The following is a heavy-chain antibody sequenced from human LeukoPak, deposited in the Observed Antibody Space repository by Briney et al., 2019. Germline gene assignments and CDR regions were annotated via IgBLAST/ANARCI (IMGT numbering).Heavy chain of an antibody. V-gene: IGHV4-31*03. CDR1: GGSISSGGYY. CDR2: IYYSGST. D-gene: IGHD4-11*01. CDR3: ARFRVTHNWFDP. J-gene: IGHJ5*02. Sequence: SETLSLTCTVSGGSISSGGYYWSWIRQHPGKGLEWIGYIYYSGSTYYNPSLKSRVTISVDTSKNQFSLKLSSVTAADTAVYYCARFRVTHNWFDPWAREPWSPSPQ.